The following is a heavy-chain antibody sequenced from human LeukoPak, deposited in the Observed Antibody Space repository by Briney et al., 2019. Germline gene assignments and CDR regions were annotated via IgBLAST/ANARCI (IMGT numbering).Heavy chain of an antibody. V-gene: IGHV1-69*13. Sequence: WASVKVSCKASGGTFSSYAISWVRQAPGQGLEWMGGIIPIFGTANYAQKFQGRVTITADESTSTAYMELSSLRSEDTAVYYCARDHRFLTGYYRSYYFDYWGQGTLVTVSS. CDR3: ARDHRFLTGYYRSYYFDY. CDR2: IIPIFGTA. J-gene: IGHJ4*02. CDR1: GGTFSSYA. D-gene: IGHD3-9*01.